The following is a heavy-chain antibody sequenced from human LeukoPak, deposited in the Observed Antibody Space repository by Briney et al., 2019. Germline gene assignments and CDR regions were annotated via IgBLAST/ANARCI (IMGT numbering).Heavy chain of an antibody. D-gene: IGHD2/OR15-2a*01. CDR1: GFTFSDYY. CDR2: ISSSGSTI. V-gene: IGHV3-11*01. Sequence: GGSLRLSCAASGFTFSDYYVSWIRQAPGKGLEWVSYISSSGSTIYYADSVKGRFTISRDNAKNSLYLQMNSLRAEDTAVYYCARDRAYYDPHGAFDIWGQGTMVTVSS. CDR3: ARDRAYYDPHGAFDI. J-gene: IGHJ3*02.